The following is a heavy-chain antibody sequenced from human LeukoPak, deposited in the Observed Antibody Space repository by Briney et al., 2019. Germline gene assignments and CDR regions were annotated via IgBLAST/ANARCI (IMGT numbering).Heavy chain of an antibody. CDR2: INPNSGGT. CDR1: GYTFTGYY. V-gene: IGHV1-2*02. CDR3: ARDHYHKIHSVMVTAPEY. D-gene: IGHD2-21*02. J-gene: IGHJ4*02. Sequence: GASVKVSCKASGYTFTGYYMHWVRQAPGQGLEWMGWINPNSGGTNYAQKFQGRVTMTRDTSTSTVYMELRSLRSEDTAVYYCARDHYHKIHSVMVTAPEYWGQGTLVIVSS.